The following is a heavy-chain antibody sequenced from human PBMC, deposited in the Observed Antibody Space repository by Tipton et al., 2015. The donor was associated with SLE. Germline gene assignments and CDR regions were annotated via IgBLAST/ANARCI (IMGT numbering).Heavy chain of an antibody. CDR2: ISYDGSNK. CDR1: GFTFSSYA. D-gene: IGHD3-22*01. V-gene: IGHV3-30*04. CDR3: ARDREISMIGHWYFDL. J-gene: IGHJ2*01. Sequence: SLRLSCAASGFTFSSYAMHWVRQAPGKGLEWVAVISYDGSNKYYADSVKGRFTISRDNSKNTLYLQMNSLRAEDTAVYYCARDREISMIGHWYFDLWGRGTLVTVSS.